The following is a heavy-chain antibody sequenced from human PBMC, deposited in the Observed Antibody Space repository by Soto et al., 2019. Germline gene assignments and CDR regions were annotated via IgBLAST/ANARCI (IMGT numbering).Heavy chain of an antibody. CDR3: AREGSIAARSWYCDL. D-gene: IGHD6-6*01. CDR1: GFTVSSNY. J-gene: IGHJ2*01. Sequence: EVQLVETGGGLIQPGGSLRLSCAASGFTVSSNYMSWVRQAPGKGLEWVSVIYSGGSTYYADSVKGRFTISRDNSKNSLYLQMNSLRDEDTAGYYCAREGSIAARSWYCDLWGRGTLVTVCS. V-gene: IGHV3-53*02. CDR2: IYSGGST.